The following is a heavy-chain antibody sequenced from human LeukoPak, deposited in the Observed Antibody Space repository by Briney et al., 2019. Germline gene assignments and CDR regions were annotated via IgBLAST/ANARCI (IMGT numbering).Heavy chain of an antibody. V-gene: IGHV4-4*07. CDR3: ARDWGRVGLRGFDP. J-gene: IGHJ5*02. Sequence: PSETLSLTCSVSGDSMSSHYLSWIRHPAGKGLEWIGRIHISRRSNINPSLKSRLTMSVDTSKNHFSLKLVSVTAADTAVYYCARDWGRVGLRGFDPWGQGTLVTVSS. D-gene: IGHD3-16*01. CDR1: GDSMSSHY. CDR2: IHISRRS.